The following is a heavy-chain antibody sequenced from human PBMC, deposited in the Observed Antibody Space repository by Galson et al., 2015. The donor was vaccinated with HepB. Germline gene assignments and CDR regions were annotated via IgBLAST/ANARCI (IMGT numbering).Heavy chain of an antibody. CDR2: ISFDGTNE. D-gene: IGHD5-18*01. V-gene: IGHV3-30-3*01. Sequence: SLRLSCAASAFTFSSYTMHWVRQAPGKGLEWVALISFDGTNENYADSVKGRFTISRDDSKSTLFPQMNSLRTEDTAVYFCARGGYRDILGLGRPGDFWGQGTRVTVSS. CDR3: ARGGYRDILGLGRPGDF. CDR1: AFTFSSYT. J-gene: IGHJ4*02.